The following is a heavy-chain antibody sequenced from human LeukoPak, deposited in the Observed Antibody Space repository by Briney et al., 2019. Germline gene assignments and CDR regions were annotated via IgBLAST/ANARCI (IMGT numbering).Heavy chain of an antibody. Sequence: SETLSLTCTVSGGSISSSSYYWGWIRQPPGKGLEWIGSIYYSGSTYYNPSLKSRVTISVDTSKNQFSLKLSSVTAADTAVYYCARRELGYYDSSGTVDYWGQGTLVTVSS. CDR1: GGSISSSSYY. J-gene: IGHJ4*02. CDR3: ARRELGYYDSSGTVDY. V-gene: IGHV4-39*01. D-gene: IGHD3-22*01. CDR2: IYYSGST.